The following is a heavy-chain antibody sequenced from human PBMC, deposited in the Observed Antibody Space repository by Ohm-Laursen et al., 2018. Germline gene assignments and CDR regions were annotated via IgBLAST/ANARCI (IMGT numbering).Heavy chain of an antibody. Sequence: GTLSLTCDVSGLSISNSNWWGWIRQPPGKGLEWVGYLYYSGTTYYNPSLKSRVTMSVDTSKNQFSLKLSSVTAADTAVYYCARHVEWEPGLVWFDPWGQGTLVTVSS. CDR3: ARHVEWEPGLVWFDP. D-gene: IGHD1-26*01. J-gene: IGHJ5*02. CDR1: GLSISNSNW. V-gene: IGHV4-28*01. CDR2: LYYSGTT.